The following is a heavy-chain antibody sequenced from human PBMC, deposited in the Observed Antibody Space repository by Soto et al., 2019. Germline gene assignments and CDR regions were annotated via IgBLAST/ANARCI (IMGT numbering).Heavy chain of an antibody. CDR1: EFTFGWHW. CDR2: LNGDGSVT. D-gene: IGHD2-15*01. J-gene: IGHJ4*02. V-gene: IGHV3-74*03. CDR3: AKEGYWRLDH. Sequence: EVQLVESGGGLVQPGGSLRLSCAASEFTFGWHWMHWVRQAPGKGLVWVSRLNGDGSVTQYADSVKGRFTISRDNARNTLLLQMNSLRAEDTAVYYCAKEGYWRLDHWGQGTLVTVSS.